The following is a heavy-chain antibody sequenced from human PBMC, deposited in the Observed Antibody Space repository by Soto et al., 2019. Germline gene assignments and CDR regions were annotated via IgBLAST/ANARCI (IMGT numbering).Heavy chain of an antibody. CDR1: GSTFSSYT. CDR3: ARRRYCGADCYSKYYYGVDV. D-gene: IGHD2-21*02. V-gene: IGHV1-69*02. Sequence: QVQLVQSGAEVKKPGSSVKVSCQASGSTFSSYTVSWVRQAPGQGLEWMGRIIPVLGVTNYAQKFKGRVTITADKSTRTAYMELSSLRSGDTAVYYCARRRYCGADCYSKYYYGVDVWGQGTTVTVSS. J-gene: IGHJ6*02. CDR2: IIPVLGVT.